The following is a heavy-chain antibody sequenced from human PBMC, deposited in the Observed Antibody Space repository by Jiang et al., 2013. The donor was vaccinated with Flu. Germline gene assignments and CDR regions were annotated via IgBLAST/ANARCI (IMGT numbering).Heavy chain of an antibody. V-gene: IGHV1-69*17. D-gene: IGHD2-8*01. CDR2: IIPVADIT. CDR3: ALGPYCTIGVCYSWIRFDP. Sequence: SGAEVKKPGSSVKVSCKASGDTFYTYAISWVRQAPGLGLEWMGGIIPVADITKYAQKFQGRVTITVDKSTDTAYMEVNNLKSEDTAMYYCALGPYCTIGVCYSWIRFDPWGQGTLVTVSS. J-gene: IGHJ5*02. CDR1: GDTFYTYA.